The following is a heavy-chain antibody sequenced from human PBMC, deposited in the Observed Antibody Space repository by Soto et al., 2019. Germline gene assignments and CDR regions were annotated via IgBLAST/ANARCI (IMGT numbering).Heavy chain of an antibody. Sequence: PGGSLRLSCEASGFTFSTYGIHWVRQAPGKGLEWVAVISYDGSSKYYADSVKGRFTISRDNSKNTMYLQINSLRAEDTAVYYCEKEETPWDYYYGMDVWGLGTKVTVSS. CDR1: GFTFSTYG. D-gene: IGHD2-15*01. V-gene: IGHV3-30*18. CDR3: EKEETPWDYYYGMDV. J-gene: IGHJ6*02. CDR2: ISYDGSSK.